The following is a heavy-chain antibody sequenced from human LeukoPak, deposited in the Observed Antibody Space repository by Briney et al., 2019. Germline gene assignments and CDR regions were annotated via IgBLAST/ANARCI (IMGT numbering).Heavy chain of an antibody. Sequence: SQTLSLTCAVSGGSISSGGYSWSWIRQPPGKGLEWIGYIYHSGSTYYNPSLKSRVTISVDRSKNQFSLKLSSVTAADTAVYYCARVKMATRDFDYWGQGTLVTVSS. CDR2: IYHSGST. D-gene: IGHD5-24*01. V-gene: IGHV4-30-2*01. J-gene: IGHJ4*02. CDR3: ARVKMATRDFDY. CDR1: GGSISSGGYS.